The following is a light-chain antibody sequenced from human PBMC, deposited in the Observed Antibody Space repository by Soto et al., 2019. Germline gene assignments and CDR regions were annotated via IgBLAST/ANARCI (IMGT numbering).Light chain of an antibody. CDR1: QNINNNY. V-gene: IGKV3D-15*01. Sequence: TQSPGALSLSPGGRATLSCRASQNINNNYLAWYQHKPGQAPRLLIYDASLRATGVPDRFSGSGSGTEFTLTISSLQSEDFAVYYCQQYNNWPPERTFGQGTKVDIK. J-gene: IGKJ1*01. CDR3: QQYNNWPPERT. CDR2: DAS.